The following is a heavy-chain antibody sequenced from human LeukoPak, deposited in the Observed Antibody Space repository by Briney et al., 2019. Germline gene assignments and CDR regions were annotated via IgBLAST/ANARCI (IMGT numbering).Heavy chain of an antibody. CDR3: AKDLPYYYDSSGSGDAFDI. Sequence: GGSLRLSCAASGFIFSNYGMNWVRRAPGRGWDGVSVISVGGSSTYYAESVKGRVTISRDNSQNTLYLQMNSLRAEDTAIYYCAKDLPYYYDSSGSGDAFDIWGRGTMVTVST. D-gene: IGHD3-22*01. CDR1: GFIFSNYG. V-gene: IGHV3-23*01. J-gene: IGHJ3*02. CDR2: ISVGGSST.